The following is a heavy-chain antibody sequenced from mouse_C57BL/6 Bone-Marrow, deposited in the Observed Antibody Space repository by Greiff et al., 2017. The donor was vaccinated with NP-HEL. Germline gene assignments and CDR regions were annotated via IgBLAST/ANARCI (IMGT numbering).Heavy chain of an antibody. CDR3: ARSIYYVAY. V-gene: IGHV1-19*01. D-gene: IGHD1-1*01. CDR2: INPYNGGT. Sequence: EVQLQQSGPVLVKPGASVKMSCKASGYTFTDYYMNWVKQSHGKSLEWIGVINPYNGGTSYNQKFKGKATLTVDKSSSTAYMELNSLTSEDSAVYYCARSIYYVAYWGQGTLVTVSA. J-gene: IGHJ3*01. CDR1: GYTFTDYY.